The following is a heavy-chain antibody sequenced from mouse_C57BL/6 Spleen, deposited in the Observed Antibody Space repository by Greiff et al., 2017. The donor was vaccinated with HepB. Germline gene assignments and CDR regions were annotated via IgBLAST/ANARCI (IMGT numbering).Heavy chain of an antibody. D-gene: IGHD1-1*01. CDR1: GFTFSDYY. CDR2: ISNGGGST. V-gene: IGHV5-12*01. CDR3: ARRYYGSSSLYAMDY. J-gene: IGHJ4*01. Sequence: EVKLVESGGGLVQPGGSLKLSCAASGFTFSDYYMYWVRQTPEKRLEWVAYISNGGGSTYYPDTVKGRFTISRDNAKNTLYLQMSRLKSEDTAMYYGARRYYGSSSLYAMDYWGQGTSVTVSS.